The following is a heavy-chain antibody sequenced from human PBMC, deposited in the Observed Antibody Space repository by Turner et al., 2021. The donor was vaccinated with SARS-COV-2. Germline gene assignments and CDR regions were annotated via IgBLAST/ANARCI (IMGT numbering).Heavy chain of an antibody. D-gene: IGHD6-13*01. V-gene: IGHV3-7*03. CDR2: RKQNGSEK. CDR1: GFTFSSYW. Sequence: EVQLVESGGGWVRPGGSLRLSCAASGFTFSSYWMSWVRQAPGKGLEWGANRKQNGSEKYYVDSVKGRFTITRDNDKNSLYLQINNLSAEDTAVYYCARLHTSSWYFDFWGQGTLVTVSS. CDR3: ARLHTSSWYFDF. J-gene: IGHJ4*02.